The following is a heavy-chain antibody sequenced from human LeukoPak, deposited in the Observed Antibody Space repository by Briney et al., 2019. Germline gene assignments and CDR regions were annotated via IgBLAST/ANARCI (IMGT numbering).Heavy chain of an antibody. CDR1: GFTFSSYE. CDR2: ISSSGSTK. CDR3: ASLRPRQQLVVDS. D-gene: IGHD6-13*01. Sequence: RGSLRLSREASGFTFSSYEMNWVRQAPGKGLEWVSYISSSGSTKYYADSVKGRFTISRDNAMHSLYLQMNSLRVEDTAVYYCASLRPRQQLVVDSWGQGTLVAVSS. J-gene: IGHJ4*02. V-gene: IGHV3-48*03.